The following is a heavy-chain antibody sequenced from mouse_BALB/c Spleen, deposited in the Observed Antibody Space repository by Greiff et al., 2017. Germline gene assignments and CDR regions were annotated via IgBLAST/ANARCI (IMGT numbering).Heavy chain of an antibody. CDR3: AKYWGGSGYFDY. CDR1: GFSLNSYG. J-gene: IGHJ2*01. D-gene: IGHD3-1*01. Sequence: QVQLKESGPGLVAPSQSLSITCTVSGFSLNSYGVHWVRQPPGKGLEWLGMIWGGGSTDYNSALKSRLSISTDNSKSQGFLKMNSLHTDDTAMYYCAKYWGGSGYFDYWGQGTTLTVSS. CDR2: IWGGGST. V-gene: IGHV2-6-4*01.